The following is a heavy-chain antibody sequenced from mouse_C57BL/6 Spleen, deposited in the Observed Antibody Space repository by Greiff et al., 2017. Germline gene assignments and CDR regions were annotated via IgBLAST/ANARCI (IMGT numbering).Heavy chain of an antibody. CDR2: MYPREGST. D-gene: IGHD2-4*01. V-gene: IGHV1-85*01. J-gene: IGHJ2*01. CDR1: GYTFTSYD. Sequence: VMLVESGPELVKPGASVKLSCKASGYTFTSYDINWVKQRPGQGLEWIGRMYPREGSTKYNEKCKGKATLTVDTASSTAYMELHSLTSEDSAVYFCARKGYYDYGGDYWGQGTTLTVSS. CDR3: ARKGYYDYGGDY.